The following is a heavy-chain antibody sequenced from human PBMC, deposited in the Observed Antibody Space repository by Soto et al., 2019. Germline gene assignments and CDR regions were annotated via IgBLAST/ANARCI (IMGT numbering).Heavy chain of an antibody. D-gene: IGHD3-22*01. CDR3: ARHYYDSSGYYYGSSLFDY. J-gene: IGHJ4*02. CDR1: GGSISSSSYY. V-gene: IGHV4-39*01. Sequence: SETLSLTCTVSGGSISSSSYYWGWIRQPPGKGLEWIGSIYYSGSTYYNPSLKSRVTISVDTPKNQFSLKLSSVTAADTAVYYCARHYYDSSGYYYGSSLFDYWGQGTLVTVSS. CDR2: IYYSGST.